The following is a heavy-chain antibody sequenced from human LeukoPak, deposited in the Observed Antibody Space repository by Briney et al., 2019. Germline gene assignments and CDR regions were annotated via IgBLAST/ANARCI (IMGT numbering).Heavy chain of an antibody. J-gene: IGHJ3*02. CDR2: ISSSSSYI. Sequence: PGGSLRLSCAASGFTFSSYSMNWVRQAPGKGLEWVSSISSSSSYIYYADSVKGRFTISRDNAKNSLYLQMNSLRAEDTAVYYCASDLGDSTQPPYPFDAFDIWGQGTMVTVSS. D-gene: IGHD2/OR15-2a*01. V-gene: IGHV3-21*01. CDR3: ASDLGDSTQPPYPFDAFDI. CDR1: GFTFSSYS.